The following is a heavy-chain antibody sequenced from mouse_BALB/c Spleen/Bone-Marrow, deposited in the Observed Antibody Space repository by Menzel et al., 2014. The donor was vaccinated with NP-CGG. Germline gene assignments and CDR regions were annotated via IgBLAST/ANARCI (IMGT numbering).Heavy chain of an antibody. Sequence: EVKLVESGGGLVKPGGSLKLSCAASGFAFSSYDMSWVRQTPEKRLEWVAYISSGGGSTYYPDTVKGRFSISRDNAKNTLYLKMSSLKSDDTAMYYCAREVLRDYFDYWGQGTTLTVSS. J-gene: IGHJ2*01. CDR2: ISSGGGST. D-gene: IGHD1-1*01. V-gene: IGHV5-12-1*01. CDR1: GFAFSSYD. CDR3: AREVLRDYFDY.